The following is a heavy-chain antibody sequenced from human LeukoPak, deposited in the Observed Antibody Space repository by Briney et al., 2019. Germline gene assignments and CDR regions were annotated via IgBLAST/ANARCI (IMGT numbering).Heavy chain of an antibody. CDR3: AKDPPILYYDDDSFDI. CDR1: GFTFSSYA. CDR2: ISGSGGST. D-gene: IGHD2-8*01. J-gene: IGHJ3*02. Sequence: GGSLRLSCAASGFTFSSYAMSWVRQAPGKGLEWVSAISGSGGSTYYADSVKGRFTISRDNSKNTLYLQMNSLRAEDTAVYYCAKDPPILYYDDDSFDIWGQGTMVTVSS. V-gene: IGHV3-23*01.